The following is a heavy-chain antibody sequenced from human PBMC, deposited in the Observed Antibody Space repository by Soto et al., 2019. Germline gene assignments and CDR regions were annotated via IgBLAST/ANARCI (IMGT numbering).Heavy chain of an antibody. J-gene: IGHJ6*03. V-gene: IGHV4-39*01. Sequence: QLQLQESGPGLVKPSETLSLTCTVSGGSISTSTYYWGWIRQPPGKGLEWIGSIYYSGSTYYNPSLKCRVTISVDTSKNQFSLKLSSVTAADTAVFYCARQGWALTPHEGGYYNMDVWGKGTTVTVSS. CDR3: ARQGWALTPHEGGYYNMDV. D-gene: IGHD1-26*01. CDR1: GGSISTSTYY. CDR2: IYYSGST.